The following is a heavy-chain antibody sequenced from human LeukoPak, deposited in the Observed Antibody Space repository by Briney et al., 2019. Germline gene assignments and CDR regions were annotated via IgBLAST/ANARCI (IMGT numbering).Heavy chain of an antibody. Sequence: ASVKVSCKASGYIFTDYGISWVRQATGQGLEWMGWMNPNSGNTGYAQKFQGRVTMTRNTSISTAYMELSSLRSEDTAVYYCARGNYDFWSGPVATGYYWGQGTLVTVSS. CDR3: ARGNYDFWSGPVATGYY. V-gene: IGHV1-8*02. D-gene: IGHD3-3*01. CDR2: MNPNSGNT. J-gene: IGHJ4*02. CDR1: GYIFTDYG.